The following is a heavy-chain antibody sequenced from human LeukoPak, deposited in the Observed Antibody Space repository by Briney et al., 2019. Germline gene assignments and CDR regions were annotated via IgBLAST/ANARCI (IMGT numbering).Heavy chain of an antibody. CDR3: ARELHVERDDY. CDR1: GFVFTSYG. V-gene: IGHV1-18*01. Sequence: GASVKVSCKASGFVFTSYGFTWVRQAPGQGLEWMGWISANDGKTHYSEKHQGGVTMSTDTVTSTAYMELRSLRSDDTAVYYCARELHVERDDYWGQGTLVTVSS. J-gene: IGHJ4*02. CDR2: ISANDGKT. D-gene: IGHD1-1*01.